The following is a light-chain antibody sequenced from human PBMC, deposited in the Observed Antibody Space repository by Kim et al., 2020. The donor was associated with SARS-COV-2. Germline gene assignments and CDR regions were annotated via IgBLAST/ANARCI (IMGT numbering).Light chain of an antibody. Sequence: SPEERAPPACCGKDTISPTSLPWYQQKAGQAPRLLIYGTSSRPTGIPDRFSGSGSGTDSTLTVSRLEPEDFAVYYCQQFAASVSTFGEGTK. CDR2: GTS. CDR1: DTISPTS. J-gene: IGKJ1*01. V-gene: IGKV3-20*01. CDR3: QQFAASVST.